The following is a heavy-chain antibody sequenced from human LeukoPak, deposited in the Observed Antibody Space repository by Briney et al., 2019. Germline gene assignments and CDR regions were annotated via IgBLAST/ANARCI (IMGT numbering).Heavy chain of an antibody. D-gene: IGHD3-10*01. V-gene: IGHV3-7*01. CDR2: IKQDGSEK. CDR3: ARGRFSGSYLYYFDY. Sequence: PGGSLRLSCAASGFTFSIYWMSWVRQAPGKGLEWVANIKQDGSEKYYVDSVKGRFTISGDNAKNSLYLQMNSLRAEDTAVYYCARGRFSGSYLYYFDYWGQGTLVTVSS. J-gene: IGHJ4*02. CDR1: GFTFSIYW.